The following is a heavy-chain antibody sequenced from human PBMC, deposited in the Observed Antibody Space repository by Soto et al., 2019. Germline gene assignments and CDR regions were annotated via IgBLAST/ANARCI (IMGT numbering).Heavy chain of an antibody. V-gene: IGHV3-23*01. CDR2: ISGGSGTP. CDR3: AKVSGFSGYDPYFDY. CDR1: GFTFSNYG. D-gene: IGHD5-12*01. Sequence: GGSLRLSCAASGFTFSNYGMSWVRQAPGKGLEWVSTISGGSGTPYYVDSVKGRFTISRDNSQNTLYLQMNSLRAEDTAVYYCAKVSGFSGYDPYFDYWGQGTLVTVSS. J-gene: IGHJ4*02.